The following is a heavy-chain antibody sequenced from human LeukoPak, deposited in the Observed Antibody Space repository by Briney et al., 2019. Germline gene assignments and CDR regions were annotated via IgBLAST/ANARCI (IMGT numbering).Heavy chain of an antibody. V-gene: IGHV4-39*01. D-gene: IGHD3-10*01. J-gene: IGHJ4*02. CDR1: GGSISSSSYY. CDR3: ARPYGSGSYYR. CDR2: IYYSGST. Sequence: SETLSLTCTVSGGSISSSSYYWGWIRQPPGKGREWIGSIYYSGSTYYNPSLKSRVTISVDTSKNQFSLKLSSVTAADTAVYYCARPYGSGSYYRWGQGTLVTVSS.